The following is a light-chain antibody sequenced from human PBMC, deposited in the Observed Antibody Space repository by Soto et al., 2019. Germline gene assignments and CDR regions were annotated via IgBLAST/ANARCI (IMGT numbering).Light chain of an antibody. Sequence: EIVLTQSPAILSLSPGERATVSCRASQSISSSLAWYQQKPGQAPRLVIYDASTRATGFPARFSGSGSGTDLTLTIGSLEPEDFTVYYGQQRSEWPRTFGQGTKVEIK. CDR2: DAS. J-gene: IGKJ1*01. CDR1: QSISSS. V-gene: IGKV3-11*01. CDR3: QQRSEWPRT.